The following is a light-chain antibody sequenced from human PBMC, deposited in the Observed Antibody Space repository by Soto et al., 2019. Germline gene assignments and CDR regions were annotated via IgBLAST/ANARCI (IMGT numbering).Light chain of an antibody. V-gene: IGKV3-20*01. J-gene: IGKJ3*01. CDR3: QQYSSSPPA. Sequence: EIVLTQSPGTLSLSPGERATLSCRASQSISSTHLAWYQQKPGQTPRLLIYGASSRATGIPDRFSGSGSGTDFTLTVSRLEPEDFAVYYCQQYSSSPPAFGPGTKVDIK. CDR2: GAS. CDR1: QSISSTH.